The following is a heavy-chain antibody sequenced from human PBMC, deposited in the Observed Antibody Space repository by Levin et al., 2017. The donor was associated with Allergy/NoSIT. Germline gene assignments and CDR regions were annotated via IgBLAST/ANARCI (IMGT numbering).Heavy chain of an antibody. CDR2: ISWNSGSI. Sequence: SCAASGFTFDDYAMHWVRQAPGKGLEGVSGISWNSGSIGYADSVQGRFTISRDNAKNSLYLQMNSLRTEYTALYYCARDNIGLPDAFDIWGQGTMVIVSS. V-gene: IGHV3-9*01. CDR1: GFTFDDYA. D-gene: IGHD3-10*01. J-gene: IGHJ3*02. CDR3: ARDNIGLPDAFDI.